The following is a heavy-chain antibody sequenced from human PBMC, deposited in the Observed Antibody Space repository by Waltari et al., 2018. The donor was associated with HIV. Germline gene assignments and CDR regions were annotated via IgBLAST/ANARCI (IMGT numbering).Heavy chain of an antibody. CDR2: IYYSGST. CDR1: GGSISSGDYY. J-gene: IGHJ3*02. D-gene: IGHD4-4*01. V-gene: IGHV4-30-4*08. Sequence: QVQLQESGPGLVKPSQTLSLTCTVSGGSISSGDYYWSWIRQPPGKGLEWFGYIYYSGSTDDNPSLKSRVTISVERSKNQFSLKLSSVTAADTAVYYWARINSFEVAFDIWGQGTMVTVSS. CDR3: ARINSFEVAFDI.